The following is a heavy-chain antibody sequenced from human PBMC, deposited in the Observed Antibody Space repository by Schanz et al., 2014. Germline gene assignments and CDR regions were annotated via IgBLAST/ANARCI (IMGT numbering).Heavy chain of an antibody. D-gene: IGHD1-1*01. Sequence: QVQLVESGGGVVQPGGSLRLSCAASGFTFSNFGIHWVRQAPGMGLEWVALIRADERDKCYADSVKGRFSISRDNSKNTVYLQMNSLRPEDTAVYYCAKDENCALTDYWGQGTLVTVSS. CDR2: IRADERDK. CDR1: GFTFSNFG. J-gene: IGHJ4*02. CDR3: AKDENCALTDY. V-gene: IGHV3-30*02.